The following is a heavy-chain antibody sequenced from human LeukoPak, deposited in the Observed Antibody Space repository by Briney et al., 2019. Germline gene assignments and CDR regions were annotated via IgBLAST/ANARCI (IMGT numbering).Heavy chain of an antibody. CDR2: IDQSGNT. J-gene: IGHJ5*02. CDR1: GGSSNFGF. D-gene: IGHD6-19*01. CDR3: ARGFIAVAGTALNWFDP. V-gene: IGHV4-34*01. Sequence: PSETLSLTCAASGGSSNFGFWTWVRQFPGKGLEWIGEIDQSGNTNYNPPLKSRVTMSFDMSNNQFSLKLKSVNAADTAVYFCARGFIAVAGTALNWFDPWGPGTQVTVSS.